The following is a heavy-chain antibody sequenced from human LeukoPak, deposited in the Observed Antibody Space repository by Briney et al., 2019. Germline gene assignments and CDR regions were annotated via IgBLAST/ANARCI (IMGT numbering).Heavy chain of an antibody. D-gene: IGHD6-19*01. Sequence: SETLSLTCTVSGGSISRYYWTWIRQPPGKGLVWIGYIYYSGSTNYNPSLKSRVTISLDTSKSQFSLKLSSVTAADPAVYYCARHIAVAGNFDYWGQGALVTVSS. CDR3: ARHIAVAGNFDY. CDR1: GGSISRYY. CDR2: IYYSGST. V-gene: IGHV4-59*08. J-gene: IGHJ4*02.